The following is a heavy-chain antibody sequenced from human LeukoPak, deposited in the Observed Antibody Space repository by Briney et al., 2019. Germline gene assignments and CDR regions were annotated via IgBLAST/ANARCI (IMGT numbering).Heavy chain of an antibody. CDR1: GFTFSSYE. J-gene: IGHJ3*02. CDR3: AKDYDILTGYYRGAFDI. V-gene: IGHV3-48*03. CDR2: ISSSGSTI. Sequence: PGGSLRLSCAASGFTFSSYEMNWVRQAPGKGLEWVSYISSSGSTIYYADSVKGRFTISRDNAKNSLFLQMNSLRAEDTALYYCAKDYDILTGYYRGAFDIWGQGTMVTVSS. D-gene: IGHD3-9*01.